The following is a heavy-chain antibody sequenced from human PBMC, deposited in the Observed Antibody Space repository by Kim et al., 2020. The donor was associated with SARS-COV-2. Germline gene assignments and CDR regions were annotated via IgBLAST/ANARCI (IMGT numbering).Heavy chain of an antibody. CDR3: ASRIYTSFDS. CDR2: RT. Sequence: RTTYADSVKGRFTVSRGNAKNTLYLQMNSLRAEDTAMYYCASRIYTSFDSWGQGTLVTVSS. J-gene: IGHJ4*02. V-gene: IGHV3-74*01.